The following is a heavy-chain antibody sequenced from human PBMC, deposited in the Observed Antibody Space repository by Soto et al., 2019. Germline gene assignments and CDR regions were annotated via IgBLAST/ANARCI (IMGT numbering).Heavy chain of an antibody. CDR2: INHSGST. D-gene: IGHD5-12*01. J-gene: IGHJ4*02. V-gene: IGHV4-34*01. CDR1: GGSFSGYY. Sequence: SETLSLTCAVYGGSFSGYYWSWIRQPPGKGLEWIGEINHSGSTNYNPSLKSRVTISVDTSKNQFSLKLSSVTAADTAVYYCARILIMATIHDYFDYWGQGTLVTVSS. CDR3: ARILIMATIHDYFDY.